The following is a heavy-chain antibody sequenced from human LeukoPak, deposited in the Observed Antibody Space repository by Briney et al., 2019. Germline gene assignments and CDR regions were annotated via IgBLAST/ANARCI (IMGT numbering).Heavy chain of an antibody. Sequence: GGSLRLSCAASGFTFSSYGMHWVRQAPVKGLEWVAVIWYDGSNKYYADSVKGRFTISRDNSKNTLYLQMNSLRAEDTAVYYCAKDRGLELRHYYFDYWGQGTLVTVSS. CDR2: IWYDGSNK. V-gene: IGHV3-33*06. J-gene: IGHJ4*02. D-gene: IGHD1-7*01. CDR1: GFTFSSYG. CDR3: AKDRGLELRHYYFDY.